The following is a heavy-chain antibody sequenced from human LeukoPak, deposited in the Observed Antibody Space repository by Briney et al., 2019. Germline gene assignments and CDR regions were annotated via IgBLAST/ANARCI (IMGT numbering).Heavy chain of an antibody. D-gene: IGHD5-18*01. CDR1: RGSISRGGYS. J-gene: IGHJ4*02. CDR3: ASHNPSDTAMGTFDY. V-gene: IGHV4-30-2*01. Sequence: SETLSLTCAVSRGSISRGGYSSSWVQQPPGKGLECIGYIYHSGGPYSNPSFKSQVPISEDRSKNQCSLKWRAVNAAARAVFSWASHNPSDTAMGTFDYWGQGTRFTASS. CDR2: IYHSGGP.